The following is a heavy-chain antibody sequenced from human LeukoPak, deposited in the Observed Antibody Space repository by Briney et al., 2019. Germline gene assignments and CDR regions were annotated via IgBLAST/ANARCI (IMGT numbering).Heavy chain of an antibody. CDR1: GGTFSSHE. V-gene: IGHV1-18*01. CDR3: AREGRDGNWFDP. J-gene: IGHJ5*02. D-gene: IGHD5-24*01. CDR2: ISAYNGNT. Sequence: ASVKVSCKASGGTFSSHEISWVRQAPGQGLEWMGWISAYNGNTNYAQKLQGRVTMTTDTSTSTAYMELRSLRSDDTAVYYCAREGRDGNWFDPWGQGTLVTVSS.